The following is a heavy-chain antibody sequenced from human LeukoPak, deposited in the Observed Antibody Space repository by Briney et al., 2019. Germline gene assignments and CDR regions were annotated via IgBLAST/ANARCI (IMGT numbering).Heavy chain of an antibody. V-gene: IGHV4-38-2*02. Sequence: SETLSLTCTVSGYSISSGYYWGWIRQPPGKGLEWIGSIYHSGSTYYNPSLKSRVTISVDTSKNQFSLKLSSVTAADTAVYYCAREGRDGYNGPADYWGQGTLVTVSS. CDR1: GYSISSGYY. CDR3: AREGRDGYNGPADY. J-gene: IGHJ4*02. D-gene: IGHD5-24*01. CDR2: IYHSGST.